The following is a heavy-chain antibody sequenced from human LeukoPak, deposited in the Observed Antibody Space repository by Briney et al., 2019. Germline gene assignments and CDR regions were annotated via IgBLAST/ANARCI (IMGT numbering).Heavy chain of an antibody. J-gene: IGHJ4*02. D-gene: IGHD4-17*01. V-gene: IGHV3-53*01. CDR3: ARSVPDYARFDF. CDR2: IYSGGRT. CDR1: GFIVSSNY. Sequence: PGGSLRLSCVASGFIVSSNYMSWVRQAPGKGLEWVSVIYSGGRTYYADSVKGRFTISRDNSKSTLYLQMNSLRVEDTALYYCARSVPDYARFDFWGQGALVTVSS.